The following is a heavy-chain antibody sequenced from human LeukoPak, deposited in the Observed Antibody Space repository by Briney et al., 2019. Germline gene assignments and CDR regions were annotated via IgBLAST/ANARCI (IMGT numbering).Heavy chain of an antibody. CDR1: GFTFSSYG. J-gene: IGHJ4*02. CDR2: VRYDGSNK. Sequence: GGSLRLSCAAPGFTFSSYGMDSVRQAPGKGLERVAFVRYDGSNKYYADPVKGRFTISRDNSKNTLYLQMNSLRAEDTAVYYCAKDRSPAHFDYWGQGTLVTVSS. CDR3: AKDRSPAHFDY. D-gene: IGHD2-2*01. V-gene: IGHV3-30*02.